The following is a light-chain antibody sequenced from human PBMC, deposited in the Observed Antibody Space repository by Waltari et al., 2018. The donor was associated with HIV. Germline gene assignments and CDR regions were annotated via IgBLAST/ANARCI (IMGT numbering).Light chain of an antibody. CDR3: SSYTGTSTLYV. CDR1: NSDLGAYNY. J-gene: IGLJ1*01. V-gene: IGLV2-14*01. CDR2: EVS. Sequence: QSALTQPASVSGSPGQSITISCTGTNSDLGAYNYVSWYQQHPGKAPKLLIYEVSNRPSGLSNRSSGSKSGTTASLTISGLQAEDEADYYCSSYTGTSTLYVFGPGTKVTVL.